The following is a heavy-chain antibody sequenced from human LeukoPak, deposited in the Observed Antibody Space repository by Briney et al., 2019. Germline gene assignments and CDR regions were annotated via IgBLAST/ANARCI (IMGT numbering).Heavy chain of an antibody. Sequence: GGSLRLSCAASGFTLSSYWMTWVRQAPGKGLEWVANIKQGGSEKYYVDSVKGRFTISRDNAKNSLYLQMNSLRAEDTAVYYCARVRGDYNFDYWGQGTLVTVSS. V-gene: IGHV3-7*01. J-gene: IGHJ4*02. D-gene: IGHD4-17*01. CDR2: IKQGGSEK. CDR1: GFTLSSYW. CDR3: ARVRGDYNFDY.